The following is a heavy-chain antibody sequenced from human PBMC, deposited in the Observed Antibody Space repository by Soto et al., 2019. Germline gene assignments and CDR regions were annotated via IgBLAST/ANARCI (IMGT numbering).Heavy chain of an antibody. Sequence: QVQLVQSGAEVKKPGASVKVSCKASGYTFTSYYMHWVRQAPGQGLEWMGIINPSGGSTSYAQKFQGRVTMTRDTSTSTVYMELSSLRSEDTAVYYCARGGSITMIVVVPRPDAFDIWGQGTMVTVSS. CDR3: ARGGSITMIVVVPRPDAFDI. CDR2: INPSGGST. CDR1: GYTFTSYY. V-gene: IGHV1-46*01. J-gene: IGHJ3*02. D-gene: IGHD3-22*01.